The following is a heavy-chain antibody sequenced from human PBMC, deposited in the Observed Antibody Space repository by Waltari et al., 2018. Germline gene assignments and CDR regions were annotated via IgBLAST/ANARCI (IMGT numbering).Heavy chain of an antibody. J-gene: IGHJ4*02. CDR3: ARLMEGGGSVQRVKGGYYFDY. V-gene: IGHV4-31*03. D-gene: IGHD2-15*01. CDR1: GGSISSGGYY. CDR2: SYYSGST. Sequence: QVQLQESGPGLVKPSQTLSLPCTVSGGSISSGGYYWSWIRQHPGKGLEWIGYSYYSGSTYYNPSLKSRVTISVDTSKNQFSLKLSSVTAADTAVYHCARLMEGGGSVQRVKGGYYFDYWGQGTLVTVSS.